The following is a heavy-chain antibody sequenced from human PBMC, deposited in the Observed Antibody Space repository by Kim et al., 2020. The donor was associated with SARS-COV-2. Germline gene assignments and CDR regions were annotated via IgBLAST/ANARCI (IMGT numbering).Heavy chain of an antibody. D-gene: IGHD3-22*01. V-gene: IGHV3-11*06. CDR3: ARDLAYYDSSAYGAFDI. CDR1: GFTFSDYY. Sequence: GGSLRLSCAASGFTFSDYYMSWIRQAPGKGLEWVSYISSITSYTNYADSVKGRFTISRDNAKNSLFLQMDSLRAGDTAIYYCARDLAYYDSSAYGAFDIWGQGAMVTVSS. CDR2: ISSITSYT. J-gene: IGHJ3*02.